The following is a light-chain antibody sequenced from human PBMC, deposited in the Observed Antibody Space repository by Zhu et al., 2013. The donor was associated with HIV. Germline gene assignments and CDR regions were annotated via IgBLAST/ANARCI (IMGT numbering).Light chain of an antibody. CDR2: GAS. J-gene: IGKJ2*03. CDR3: QQYYSTPYS. CDR1: HSVSSS. V-gene: IGKV3D-15*01. Sequence: EIVMTQSPATLSVSPGGRATLSCRASHSVSSSLAWYQQKPGQAPRLLIYGASNRATGIPDRFSGSGSGTDFTLSISSLQAEDVAVYHCQQYYSTPYSFGQGTKLEIK.